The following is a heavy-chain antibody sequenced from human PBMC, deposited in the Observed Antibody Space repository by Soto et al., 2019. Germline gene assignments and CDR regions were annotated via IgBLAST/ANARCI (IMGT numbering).Heavy chain of an antibody. J-gene: IGHJ6*02. CDR1: GYTFTSYG. V-gene: IGHV1-18*01. CDR2: ISAYNGNT. Sequence: VQLVQSGAEVKKPGESLKISCKGSGYTFTSYGISWVRQAPGQGLEWMGWISAYNGNTNYAQKLQGRVTMTTDTSTSTAYMELRSLRSDDTAVYYCARGPYPNYYYYGMDVWGQGTTVTVSS. CDR3: ARGPYPNYYYYGMDV. D-gene: IGHD3-16*01.